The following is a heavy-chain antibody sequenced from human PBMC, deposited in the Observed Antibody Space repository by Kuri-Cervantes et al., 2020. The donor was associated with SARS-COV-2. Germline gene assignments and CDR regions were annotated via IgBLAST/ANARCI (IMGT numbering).Heavy chain of an antibody. CDR3: ARGHSALKRELVPFDD. V-gene: IGHV1-18*01. CDR2: ISADNGTT. Sequence: SVTVSCKASGYTLTSYGISLVRQAPGQGLEWMGWISADNGTTNYAQKLQGRVTMTTDTSTSTAYMEQRGLRYDDTAVYYCARGHSALKRELVPFDDWGQGTLVTVSS. CDR1: GYTLTSYG. J-gene: IGHJ4*02. D-gene: IGHD1-26*01.